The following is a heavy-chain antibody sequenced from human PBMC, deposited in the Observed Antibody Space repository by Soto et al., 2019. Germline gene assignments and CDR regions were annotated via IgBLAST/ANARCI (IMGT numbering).Heavy chain of an antibody. Sequence: SSETLSLTCTVSGGSISSGDYYWSWIRQPPGKGLEWIGYIYYSGSTYYNPSLKSRVTISVDTSKNQFSLKLSSVTAADTAVYYCARGYLIAVAGKGWFDPWGQGTLVTVSS. V-gene: IGHV4-30-4*01. D-gene: IGHD6-19*01. CDR2: IYYSGST. J-gene: IGHJ5*02. CDR1: GGSISSGDYY. CDR3: ARGYLIAVAGKGWFDP.